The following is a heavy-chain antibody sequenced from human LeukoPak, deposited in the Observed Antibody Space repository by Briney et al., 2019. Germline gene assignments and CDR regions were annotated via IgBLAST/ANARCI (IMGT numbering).Heavy chain of an antibody. CDR2: ISASEHAT. CDR3: AKWPEGATPKFHH. V-gene: IGHV3-23*01. J-gene: IGHJ4*02. D-gene: IGHD1-26*01. CDR1: GFTFSSYA. Sequence: GGPLRLSCAASGFTFSSYAMSWVRQAPGKGLEAPGKGLGWVSTISASEHATYYPDSVRGRCTSSRDNSKSTLHLQMDSLRAEDSALYYCAKWPEGATPKFHHWGQGTLVTVSS.